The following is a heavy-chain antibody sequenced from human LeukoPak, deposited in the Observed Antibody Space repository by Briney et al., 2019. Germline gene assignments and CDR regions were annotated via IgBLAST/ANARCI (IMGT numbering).Heavy chain of an antibody. J-gene: IGHJ3*02. V-gene: IGHV3-73*01. D-gene: IGHD3-16*01. Sequence: GGSLRLSCAASGFTFSGSGVHWVRQASGRGLEWVGRIKDKANNYATAYAASVEGRFTISRDDSKNTAYLQMNSLKTEDTAVYYCTELRAHAFDIWGQGTMVTVS. CDR3: TELRAHAFDI. CDR2: IKDKANNYAT. CDR1: GFTFSGSG.